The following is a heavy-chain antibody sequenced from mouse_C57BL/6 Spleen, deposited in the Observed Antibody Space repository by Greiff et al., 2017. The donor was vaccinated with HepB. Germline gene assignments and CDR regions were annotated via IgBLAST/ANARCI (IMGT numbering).Heavy chain of an antibody. CDR2: ISDGGSYT. J-gene: IGHJ3*01. CDR3: ARDLDYYGSSPFAY. CDR1: GFTFSSYA. D-gene: IGHD1-1*01. V-gene: IGHV5-4*01. Sequence: EVHLVESGGGLVKPGGSLKLSCAASGFTFSSYAMSWVRQTPEKRLEWVATISDGGSYTYYPDNVKGRFTISRDNAKNNLYLQMSHLKSEDTAMYYCARDLDYYGSSPFAYWGQGTLVTVSA.